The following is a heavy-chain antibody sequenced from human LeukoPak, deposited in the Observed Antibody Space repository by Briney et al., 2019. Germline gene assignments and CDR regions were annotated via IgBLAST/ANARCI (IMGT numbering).Heavy chain of an antibody. CDR3: ARDRHDFWSGYYYYYMDV. J-gene: IGHJ6*03. Sequence: PSETLSLTCTVSGGSISSGSYYWSWIRQPAGKGLEWIGRIYTSGSINYNPSLKSRVTISVDTSKNQFSLKLSSVTAADTAVYYCARDRHDFWSGYYYYYMDVWGKGTTVTVSS. CDR1: GGSISSGSYY. V-gene: IGHV4-61*02. D-gene: IGHD3-3*01. CDR2: IYTSGSI.